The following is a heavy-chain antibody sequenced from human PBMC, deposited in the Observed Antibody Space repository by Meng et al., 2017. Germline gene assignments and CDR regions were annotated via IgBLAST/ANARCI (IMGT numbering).Heavy chain of an antibody. CDR3: LDEAPRSDY. CDR1: GFTFNNYW. V-gene: IGHV3-74*01. D-gene: IGHD1-1*01. Sequence: EMQLVGAGGGLVQPGGSLRLSCAASGFTFNNYWMHWVRQVPGKGLVWVSRISGDGSITNYADSVKGRFTISRDNAKNTLYLQMNSLRPEDTAVYYCLDEAPRSDYWGQGSLVTVSS. CDR2: ISGDGSIT. J-gene: IGHJ4*02.